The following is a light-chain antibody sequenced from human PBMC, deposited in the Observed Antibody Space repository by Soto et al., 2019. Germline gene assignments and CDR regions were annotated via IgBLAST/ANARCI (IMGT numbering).Light chain of an antibody. CDR3: QQRSNWPPVT. CDR1: QSVSSY. V-gene: IGKV3-11*01. Sequence: EIVLTQSPATLSLSPGERATLSCRASQSVSSYLAWYQQKPGQAPRLLIYDASNRATGIPARFSGSGSGTEFTLTISSLEPEDFAIYYSQQRSNWPPVTFGGGTKVEIK. CDR2: DAS. J-gene: IGKJ4*01.